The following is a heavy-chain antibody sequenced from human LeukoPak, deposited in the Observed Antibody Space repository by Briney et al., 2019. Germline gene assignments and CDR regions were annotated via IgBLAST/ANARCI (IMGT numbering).Heavy chain of an antibody. CDR3: AREVMITFGGVIAPGAFDI. D-gene: IGHD3-16*02. CDR2: IYSGGST. J-gene: IGHJ3*02. CDR1: GFTVSSNY. V-gene: IGHV3-66*01. Sequence: PGGSLRLSCAASGFTVSSNYMSWVRQAPGKGLEWVSVIYSGGSTYYVDSVKGRFTISRDNSKNTLYLQMNSLRAEDTAVYYCAREVMITFGGVIAPGAFDIWGQGTMVTVSS.